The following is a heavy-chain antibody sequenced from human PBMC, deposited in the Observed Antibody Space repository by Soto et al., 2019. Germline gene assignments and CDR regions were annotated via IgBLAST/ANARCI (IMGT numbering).Heavy chain of an antibody. D-gene: IGHD3-16*01. CDR1: GYPFTSYY. Sequence: QVQLVQSGAEVKKPGASVKVSCKASGYPFTSYYVHWVRQAPGQGLEWMGFINPSSGSTSYAQKFQGRVTMTRDTSTSTVYMEVSSLRSEETAVYYCAREMYTTRGSPFDYWGQRTLVTVSS. J-gene: IGHJ4*02. CDR3: AREMYTTRGSPFDY. CDR2: INPSSGST. V-gene: IGHV1-46*01.